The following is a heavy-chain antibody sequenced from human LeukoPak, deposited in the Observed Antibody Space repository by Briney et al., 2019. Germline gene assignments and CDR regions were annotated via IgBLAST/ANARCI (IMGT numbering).Heavy chain of an antibody. J-gene: IGHJ5*02. D-gene: IGHD2-2*01. CDR3: ARDWAEKYCSSTSCYGGNWFDP. CDR2: IYYSGST. Sequence: SETLSLTCTVSGDSINNGYYWGWIRQPPGKGLEWIGYIYYSGSTNYNPSLKSRVTISVDTSKNQFSLKLSSVTAADTAVYYCARDWAEKYCSSTSCYGGNWFDPWGQGTLVTVSS. CDR1: GDSINNGYY. V-gene: IGHV4-61*01.